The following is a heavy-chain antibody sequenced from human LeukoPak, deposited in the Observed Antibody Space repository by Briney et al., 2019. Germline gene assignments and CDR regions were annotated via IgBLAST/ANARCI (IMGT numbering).Heavy chain of an antibody. CDR3: ARGGGDHAFDI. V-gene: IGHV3-74*01. CDR2: INSDGSNS. CDR1: GFAFSNYW. D-gene: IGHD3-16*01. Sequence: GGSLRLSCAASGFAFSNYWLHWVRQAPGKGLMWVSRINSDGSNSIYGDSVKGRFTISRDNAKNTLYLQLSSLRADDTAVYYCARGGGDHAFDIWGQGTMVTVST. J-gene: IGHJ3*02.